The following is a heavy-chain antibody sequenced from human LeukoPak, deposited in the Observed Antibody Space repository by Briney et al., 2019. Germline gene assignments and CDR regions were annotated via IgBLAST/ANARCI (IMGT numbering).Heavy chain of an antibody. CDR1: GITFSNAW. D-gene: IGHD6-13*01. CDR3: TTVRGSSWQYFQH. CDR2: IKSKTDGGTT. J-gene: IGHJ1*01. V-gene: IGHV3-15*01. Sequence: PGGSLRLSCAASGITFSNAWMSWVRQAPGKGLEWDGRIKSKTDGGTTDYAAPVKGRFTISRDDSKNTVYLQMNSLKTEDTAVYYCTTVRGSSWQYFQHWGQGTLVTVSS.